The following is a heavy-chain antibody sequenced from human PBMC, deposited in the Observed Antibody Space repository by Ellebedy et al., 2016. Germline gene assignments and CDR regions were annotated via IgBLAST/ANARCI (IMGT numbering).Heavy chain of an antibody. CDR1: GGSISNSDYY. CDR3: YVGYYYYCVDV. J-gene: IGHJ6*04. V-gene: IGHV4-39*02. Sequence: SETLSLTCTVSGGSISNSDYYWGWIRQPPGKGLEWIGSFYWRGSTYYNPSLKSRVTISADTSTNHFSLRLSSVTAADTAVYYCYVGYYYYCVDVWGKGTTVTVSS. D-gene: IGHD3-10*02. CDR2: FYWRGST.